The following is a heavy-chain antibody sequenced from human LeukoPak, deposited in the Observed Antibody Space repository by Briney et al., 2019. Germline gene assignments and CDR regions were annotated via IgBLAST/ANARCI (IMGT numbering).Heavy chain of an antibody. J-gene: IGHJ3*02. V-gene: IGHV4-34*01. Sequence: PSETLSLTCAVYGGSFSGYYWSWIRQPPGKGLEWIGEINHSGSTNYNPSLKSRVTISVDTSKNQFSLKLSSVTAADTAVYYCARGYGDYSFGNAFDIWSQGTMVTVSS. CDR3: ARGYGDYSFGNAFDI. CDR2: INHSGST. CDR1: GGSFSGYY. D-gene: IGHD4-17*01.